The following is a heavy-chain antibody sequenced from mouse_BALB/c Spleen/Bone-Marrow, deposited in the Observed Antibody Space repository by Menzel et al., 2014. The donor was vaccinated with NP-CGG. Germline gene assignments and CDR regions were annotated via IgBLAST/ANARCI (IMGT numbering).Heavy chain of an antibody. CDR1: GYSFTSYW. Sequence: VQLQKSGAELVRPGASVKLSCKASGYSFTSYWMNWVEQRPGQGLEGIGMINPSDSETRLNQKFKDKATLTVDKSSLTDCMQDSRQTFEDSAVYYCARIYDGYYGRFFDYLGQCTPLTVSS. J-gene: IGHJ2*01. CDR2: INPSDSET. V-gene: IGHV1S82*01. CDR3: ARIYDGYYGRFFDY. D-gene: IGHD2-3*01.